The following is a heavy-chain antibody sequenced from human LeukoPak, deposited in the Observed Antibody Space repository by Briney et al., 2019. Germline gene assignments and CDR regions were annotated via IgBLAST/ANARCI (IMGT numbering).Heavy chain of an antibody. J-gene: IGHJ4*02. D-gene: IGHD6-19*01. CDR2: INSNTGGT. Sequence: ASVKVSCKASGYNFTPYFMHWVRQAPGQGLEWMGWINSNTGGTNYAQKFQGRVTMTRDTSINTAYLELTRLTSDDTAVYYCARWYYSGWAFDYWGQGTLVTVSS. CDR1: GYNFTPYF. V-gene: IGHV1-2*02. CDR3: ARWYYSGWAFDY.